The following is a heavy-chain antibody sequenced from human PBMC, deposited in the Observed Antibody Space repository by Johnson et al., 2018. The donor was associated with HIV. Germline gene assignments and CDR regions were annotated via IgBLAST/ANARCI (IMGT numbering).Heavy chain of an antibody. V-gene: IGHV3-66*02. CDR3: ARDKGLWGSFGGVNYAFDM. CDR1: GFTVSSNY. J-gene: IGHJ3*02. CDR2: IYSGGST. D-gene: IGHD3-16*01. Sequence: VQLVESGGGLVQPGGSLRLSCAASGFTVSSNYMSWVRQAPGKGLAWVSVIYSGGSTNYADSVKGRFTTSRDNSRNTPYLKMNSLRPEDTAAYYCARDKGLWGSFGGVNYAFDMWGQGTLVAVSS.